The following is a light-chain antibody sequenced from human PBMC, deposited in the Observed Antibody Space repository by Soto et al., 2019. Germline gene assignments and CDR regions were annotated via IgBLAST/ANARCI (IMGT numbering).Light chain of an antibody. Sequence: QLVLTQPPSASGTPGQRVTISCSGSSSNIGRNTVNWYRHLPGTAPKLLIFSYNQRPSGVPDRVSGSKSGSSASLAISGLQSEDEADYYCATWDDNLNVVVFGGGTKVTVL. J-gene: IGLJ2*01. CDR1: SSNIGRNT. CDR2: SYN. CDR3: ATWDDNLNVVV. V-gene: IGLV1-44*01.